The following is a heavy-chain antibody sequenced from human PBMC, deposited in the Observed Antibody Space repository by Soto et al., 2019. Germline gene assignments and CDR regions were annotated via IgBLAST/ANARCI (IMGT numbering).Heavy chain of an antibody. CDR1: GGTFSSYA. D-gene: IGHD1-26*01. CDR2: IIPIFGTA. V-gene: IGHV1-69*13. Sequence: SVKVSCKAAGGTFSSYAISWVRQAPGQGLEWMGGIIPIFGTANYAQKFQGRVTITADESTSTAYMELSGLRSEDTAVYYCARSSGSYYSFFLYWGQGTLVNVSS. CDR3: ARSSGSYYSFFLY. J-gene: IGHJ4*02.